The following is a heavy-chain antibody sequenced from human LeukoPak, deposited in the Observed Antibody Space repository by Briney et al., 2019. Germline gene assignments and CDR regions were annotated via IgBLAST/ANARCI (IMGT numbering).Heavy chain of an antibody. D-gene: IGHD3-9*01. CDR1: GGSISSYY. V-gene: IGHV4-59*08. J-gene: IGHJ3*02. CDR2: INYSGST. Sequence: PSETLSLTCTVSGGSISSYYWSWIRQPPGKGPEWIGYINYSGSTNYNPSLKSRVTISVDTSKNQFSLKLSSVTAADTAVYYCARRGGYYDILTGWGGNDAFDIWGQGTMVTVSS. CDR3: ARRGGYYDILTGWGGNDAFDI.